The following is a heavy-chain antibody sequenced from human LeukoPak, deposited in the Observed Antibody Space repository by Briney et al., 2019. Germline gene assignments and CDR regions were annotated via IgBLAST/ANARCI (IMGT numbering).Heavy chain of an antibody. Sequence: SETLTLTCTVSGDSVNSDDYYWSWVRQPPGKGLEWIGYVYYTGSTDYHSSLKSRVTISLGTSNNQFSLKLTSVTAADTAVYYCARARGSMVRGVITINWFDPWGQGTLVTVSS. J-gene: IGHJ5*02. CDR1: GDSVNSDDYY. CDR3: ARARGSMVRGVITINWFDP. CDR2: VYYTGST. V-gene: IGHV4-61*08. D-gene: IGHD3-10*01.